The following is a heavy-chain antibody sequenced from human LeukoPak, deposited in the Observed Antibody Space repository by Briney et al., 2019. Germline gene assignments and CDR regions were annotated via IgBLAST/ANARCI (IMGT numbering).Heavy chain of an antibody. Sequence: PGGSLRLSCAVSGFTFSNYGMHWARQAPGNGLEWVAVIWHDGSNKNYADSVKGRFTISRDNSKNTLFLQMNSLRAEDTAVYYCARSLGWYQVDYWGQGTLVTVSS. V-gene: IGHV3-33*01. D-gene: IGHD6-19*01. J-gene: IGHJ4*02. CDR2: IWHDGSNK. CDR3: ARSLGWYQVDY. CDR1: GFTFSNYG.